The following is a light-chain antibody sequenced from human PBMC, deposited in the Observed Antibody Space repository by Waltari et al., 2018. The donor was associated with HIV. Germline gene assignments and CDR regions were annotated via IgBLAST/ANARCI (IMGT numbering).Light chain of an antibody. CDR1: SLRNYY. V-gene: IGLV3-19*01. J-gene: IGLJ2*01. CDR3: DCRRSNDQLV. CDR2: GKN. Sequence: SSDLTQDPSVSVALGQTVRITCRGDSLRNYYAAWYQQKPGQAPILVIYGKNKRHSGIPDRFAGSSSGNTASLIIAGALAEDEADYYCDCRRSNDQLVFGGGTKLTVL.